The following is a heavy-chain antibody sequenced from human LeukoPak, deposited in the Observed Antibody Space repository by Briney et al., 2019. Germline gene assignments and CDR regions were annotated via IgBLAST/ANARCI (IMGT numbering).Heavy chain of an antibody. CDR3: ARDRGTTSSAGYYFDY. CDR2: IWYDGSEK. Sequence: GGSLRLSCAASGFAFSQFGMHWVRQAPGKGLEWVAIIWYDGSEKFYGDSVKGRFTISRDNSKNTLYLQMNSLRAEDTAVYYCARDRGTTSSAGYYFDYWGQGTLVTVSS. V-gene: IGHV3-33*01. J-gene: IGHJ4*02. CDR1: GFAFSQFG. D-gene: IGHD6-6*01.